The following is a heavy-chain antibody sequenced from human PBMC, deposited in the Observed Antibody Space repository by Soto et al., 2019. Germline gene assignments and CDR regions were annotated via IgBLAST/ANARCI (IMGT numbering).Heavy chain of an antibody. J-gene: IGHJ4*02. CDR1: GFTFSSYG. D-gene: IGHD6-13*01. V-gene: IGHV3-30*18. Sequence: GGSLRLSCAASGFTFSSYGMHWVRQAPGKGLEWVAVISYDGSNKYYADSVKGRFTISRDNSKNTLYLQMNSLRAEDTAVYYCAKGPRYSSSWFLDDYWGQGTLVTVSS. CDR3: AKGPRYSSSWFLDDY. CDR2: ISYDGSNK.